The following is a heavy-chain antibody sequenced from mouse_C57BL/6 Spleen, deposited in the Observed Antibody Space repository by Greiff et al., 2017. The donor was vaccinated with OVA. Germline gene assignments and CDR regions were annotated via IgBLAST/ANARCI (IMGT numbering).Heavy chain of an antibody. D-gene: IGHD2-5*01. J-gene: IGHJ1*03. CDR3: ARSNYSNYGYFDV. Sequence: VQLQQPGAELVRPGSSVKLSCKASGYTFTSYWMHWVKQRPIQGLEWIGNIDPSDSETHYHQTFKDKAKLTVDKSSSTAYMQLSSLTSEDSAVYYCARSNYSNYGYFDVWGTGTTVTVSS. CDR1: GYTFTSYW. V-gene: IGHV1-52*01. CDR2: IDPSDSET.